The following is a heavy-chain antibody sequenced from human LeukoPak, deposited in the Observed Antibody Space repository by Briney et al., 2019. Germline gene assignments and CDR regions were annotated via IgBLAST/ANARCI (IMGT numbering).Heavy chain of an antibody. V-gene: IGHV1-46*01. CDR1: GYTFTSYY. CDR3: ARYEYLEQEYSRSSGGY. D-gene: IGHD6-6*01. Sequence: ASVKVSCKASGYTFTSYYMHWVRQAPGQGLEWMGIINPSGGSTSYAQKFQGRVTMTRDTSISTAYMELSRLRSDDTAVYYCARYEYLEQEYSRSSGGYWGQGTLVTVSS. CDR2: INPSGGST. J-gene: IGHJ4*02.